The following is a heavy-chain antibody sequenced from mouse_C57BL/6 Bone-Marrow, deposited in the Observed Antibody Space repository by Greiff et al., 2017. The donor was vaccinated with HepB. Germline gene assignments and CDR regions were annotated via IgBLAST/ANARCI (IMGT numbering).Heavy chain of an antibody. V-gene: IGHV1-69*01. CDR1: GYTFTSYW. J-gene: IGHJ2*01. CDR2: IDPSDSYT. D-gene: IGHD4-1*01. CDR3: AVKLVFDY. Sequence: QVQLQQPGAELVMPGASVKLSCKASGYTFTSYWMHWVKQRPGQGLEWIGEIDPSDSYTNYNQKFKGKSTLTVDKSSSTAYMQLSSLTSEDSAVYYCAVKLVFDYWGQGTTLTVSS.